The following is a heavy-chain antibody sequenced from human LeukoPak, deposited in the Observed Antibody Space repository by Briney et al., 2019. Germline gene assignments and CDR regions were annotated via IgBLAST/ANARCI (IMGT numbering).Heavy chain of an antibody. Sequence: SETLSLTCTVSGGSISSSSYYWGWIRKPPGKGRGWIGSIYYSGSTYYNPSLKSRVTISVDTSKNQFSLKLSSVTAADTAVYYCARLTYYYGMDAWGQGTTVTVSS. CDR1: GGSISSSSYY. J-gene: IGHJ6*02. V-gene: IGHV4-39*01. CDR3: ARLTYYYGMDA. CDR2: IYYSGST.